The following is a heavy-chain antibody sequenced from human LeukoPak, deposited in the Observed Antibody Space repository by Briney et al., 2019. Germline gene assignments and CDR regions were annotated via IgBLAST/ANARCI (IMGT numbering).Heavy chain of an antibody. D-gene: IGHD5-18*01. CDR3: AKGLTSMTSR. V-gene: IGHV3-23*01. Sequence: PGGSLRLSCATSGFTFSNFAMSWVRQAPGKGLEWVSGISGSGLSTYYADSVQGRLTVSRDNSKNTLYLQVSSLRTEDTAVYYCAKGLTSMTSRWGQETLVTVSS. CDR2: ISGSGLST. J-gene: IGHJ4*02. CDR1: GFTFSNFA.